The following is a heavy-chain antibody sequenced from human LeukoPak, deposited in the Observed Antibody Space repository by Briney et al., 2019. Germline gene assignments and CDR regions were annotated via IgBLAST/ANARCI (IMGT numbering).Heavy chain of an antibody. J-gene: IGHJ6*02. V-gene: IGHV4-4*03. Sequence: PPGTLSLTCALSGDSFTSSNWWSWVRQPPGKGLGWIGDVYHSGSTNYNPSLKSRVTISVDKSKNQLSLKLNSVTAADTAVYYCAGFSRYYGMDVWGQGTAVTVSS. CDR1: GDSFTSSNW. CDR3: AGFSRYYGMDV. D-gene: IGHD2/OR15-2a*01. CDR2: VYHSGST.